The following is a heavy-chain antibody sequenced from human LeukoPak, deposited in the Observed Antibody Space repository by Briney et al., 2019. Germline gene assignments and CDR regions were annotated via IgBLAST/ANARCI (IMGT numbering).Heavy chain of an antibody. CDR3: ARETRGYSYGYFDY. D-gene: IGHD5-18*01. Sequence: GGSLRLSCAAPGFIFSDYNINWVRQAPGKGLEWVSSISSSSSYIYYADSVKGRFTISRDNAKNSLYLQMNSLRAEDAAVYYCARETRGYSYGYFDYWGQGTLVTVSS. V-gene: IGHV3-21*01. CDR2: ISSSSSYI. J-gene: IGHJ4*02. CDR1: GFIFSDYN.